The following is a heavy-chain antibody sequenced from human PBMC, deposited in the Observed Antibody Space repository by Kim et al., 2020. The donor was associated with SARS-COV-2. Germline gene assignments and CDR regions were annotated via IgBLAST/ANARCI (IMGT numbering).Heavy chain of an antibody. V-gene: IGHV7-4-1*02. J-gene: IGHJ6*02. CDR3: ARGIAVAGTYYGMDV. Sequence: ASVEVSCKASGYTFTSYAMNWVRQAPGQGLEWMGWINTNTGNPTYAQGFTGRFVFSLDTSVSTAYLQISSLKAEDTAVYYCARGIAVAGTYYGMDVWGQGTTVTVSS. CDR2: INTNTGNP. D-gene: IGHD6-19*01. CDR1: GYTFTSYA.